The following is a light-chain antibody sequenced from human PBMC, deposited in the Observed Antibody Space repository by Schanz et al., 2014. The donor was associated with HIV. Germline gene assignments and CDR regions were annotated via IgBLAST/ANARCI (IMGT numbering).Light chain of an antibody. Sequence: QSVLTQPPSVSGAPGQRVTISCSGSSSNIGSNTVNWYQQLPGTAPKLLIYNNNQRPSGASHRFSGSKSGNTASLTVSGLQADDEADYYCSSFAGNNKLLFGGGTKVTVL. CDR2: NNN. V-gene: IGLV1-44*01. J-gene: IGLJ2*01. CDR1: SSNIGSNT. CDR3: SSFAGNNKLL.